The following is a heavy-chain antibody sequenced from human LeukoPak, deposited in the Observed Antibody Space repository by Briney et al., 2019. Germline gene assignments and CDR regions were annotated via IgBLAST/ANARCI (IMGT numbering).Heavy chain of an antibody. Sequence: ASVKVSCKASGYTFTSYAMHWVRQAPGQRLEWMGWINAGNGNTKYSQKFQGRVTITRDTSASTAYMELRSLRSDDTAVYYCARDLPGSSGSPSNYWGQGTLVTVSS. V-gene: IGHV1-3*01. CDR2: INAGNGNT. D-gene: IGHD3-10*01. CDR3: ARDLPGSSGSPSNY. J-gene: IGHJ4*02. CDR1: GYTFTSYA.